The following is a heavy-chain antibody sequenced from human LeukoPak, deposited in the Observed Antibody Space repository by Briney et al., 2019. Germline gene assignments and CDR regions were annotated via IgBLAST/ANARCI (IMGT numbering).Heavy chain of an antibody. CDR1: GGSFSGYY. D-gene: IGHD6-19*01. J-gene: IGHJ5*02. V-gene: IGHV4-34*01. Sequence: PSETLSLTCAVYGGSFSGYYWSWIRQPPGKGLEWIGEINHSGSTNYNPSLKSRVTISVDTSKNQFSLKLSSVTAADTAVYYCARGGSSGWHGRLYNWFDPWGQGTLVTVSS. CDR3: ARGGSSGWHGRLYNWFDP. CDR2: INHSGST.